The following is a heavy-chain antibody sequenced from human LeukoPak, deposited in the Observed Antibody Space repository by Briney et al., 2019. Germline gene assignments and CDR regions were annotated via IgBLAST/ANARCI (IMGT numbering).Heavy chain of an antibody. CDR1: GFTFSSYE. D-gene: IGHD3-3*01. Sequence: GGFLRLSCAASGFTFSSYEMNWVRQAPGKGLEWVSYISSSGSTIYYADSVKGRFTISRDNAKNSLYLQMNSLRAEDTAVYYCARDGVHYDFWSGYYTAAFDIWGQGTMDTVSS. CDR2: ISSSGSTI. V-gene: IGHV3-48*03. CDR3: ARDGVHYDFWSGYYTAAFDI. J-gene: IGHJ3*02.